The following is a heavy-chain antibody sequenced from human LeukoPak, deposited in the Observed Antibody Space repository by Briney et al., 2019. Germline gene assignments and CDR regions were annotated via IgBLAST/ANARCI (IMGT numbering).Heavy chain of an antibody. V-gene: IGHV4-39*01. D-gene: IGHD6-19*01. CDR2: IYYSGST. CDR3: ARHRGYSSGLFEY. Sequence: SETLSLTCTVSGGSIRSSSYYWGWIRQPPGKGLEWIGSIYYSGSTYYNASLKSRITISVDTSKNQFSLNLSSVTAADTAVYYCARHRGYSSGLFEYWGQGTLVTVSS. CDR1: GGSIRSSSYY. J-gene: IGHJ4*02.